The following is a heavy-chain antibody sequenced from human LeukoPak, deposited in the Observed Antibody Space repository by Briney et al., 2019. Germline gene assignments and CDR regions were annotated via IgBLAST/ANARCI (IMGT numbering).Heavy chain of an antibody. CDR1: GFTFSSYE. J-gene: IGHJ6*03. Sequence: TGGSLRLSCAASGFTFSSYEMNWVRQAPGKGLEWVANIKQDGSEKYYVDSVKGRFTISRDNAKNSLYLQMNSLRAEDTAVYYCARDSRWLKAYYYMDVWGKGTTVTVSS. CDR3: ARDSRWLKAYYYMDV. CDR2: IKQDGSEK. V-gene: IGHV3-7*01. D-gene: IGHD5-24*01.